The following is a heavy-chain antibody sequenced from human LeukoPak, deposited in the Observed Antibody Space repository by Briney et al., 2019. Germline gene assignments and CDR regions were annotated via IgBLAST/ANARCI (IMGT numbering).Heavy chain of an antibody. D-gene: IGHD3-10*01. V-gene: IGHV2-5*01. CDR2: IYWNDEK. CDR1: GFSLSTSGVG. Sequence: SGPTLVKPTQTLAQTCTFSGFSLSTSGVGVGWIRQPPGKALEWLALIYWNDEKHYSPSLKSRLTITKDTSKNKVVLTMTNMDPVDTATYYCVREGSGRYDFAYWGQGALVTVSS. CDR3: VREGSGRYDFAY. J-gene: IGHJ4*02.